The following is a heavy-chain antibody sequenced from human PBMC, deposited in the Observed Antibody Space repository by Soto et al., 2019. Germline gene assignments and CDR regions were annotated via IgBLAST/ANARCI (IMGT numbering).Heavy chain of an antibody. CDR2: IWYDGSNK. CDR3: ARDRYPFDSSAYMGDG. CDR1: GFTFSSYG. Sequence: QVQLVESGGGVVQPGRSLRLSCAASGFTFSSYGMHWVRQAPGKGLEWVAVIWYDGSNKYYADSVKGRFTISRDKSKNTLYLQMNSLRAEDTTVYYCARDRYPFDSSAYMGDGWGHGTLVTVSS. J-gene: IGHJ4*01. V-gene: IGHV3-33*01. D-gene: IGHD3-22*01.